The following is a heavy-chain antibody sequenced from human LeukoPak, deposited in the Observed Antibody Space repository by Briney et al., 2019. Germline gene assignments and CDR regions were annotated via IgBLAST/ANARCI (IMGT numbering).Heavy chain of an antibody. D-gene: IGHD6-6*01. CDR3: AHRQGGSSGGGFDY. CDR2: LYWNDDK. Sequence: SGPTLVNPTQTLTLTCTFSGFSLSTTGVGVGWIRQPPGKALEWLALLYWNDDKRYRPSLKSRLTITKDTSKNRVVLTMTNMDPVDTATCYCAHRQGGSSGGGFDYWGQGTLVTVSS. V-gene: IGHV2-5*01. J-gene: IGHJ4*02. CDR1: GFSLSTTGVG.